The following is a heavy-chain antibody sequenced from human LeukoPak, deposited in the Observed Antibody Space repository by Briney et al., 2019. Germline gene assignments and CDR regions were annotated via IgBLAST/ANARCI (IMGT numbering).Heavy chain of an antibody. Sequence: ASVKVSCKASGYTFTSYAMHWVRQVPGQRLEWMGWINAGNGNTKYSQKFQGRVTITRDTSASTAYMGLSSLRSEDTAVYYCARDLVAAAGRPLGYWGQGTLVTVSS. D-gene: IGHD6-13*01. J-gene: IGHJ4*02. V-gene: IGHV1-3*01. CDR2: INAGNGNT. CDR3: ARDLVAAAGRPLGY. CDR1: GYTFTSYA.